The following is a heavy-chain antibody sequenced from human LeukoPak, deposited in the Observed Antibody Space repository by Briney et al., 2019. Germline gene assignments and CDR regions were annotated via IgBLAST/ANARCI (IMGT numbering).Heavy chain of an antibody. CDR3: ARRSSGYANWFDP. CDR2: IYYSGST. CDR1: GGSISSYY. Sequence: SGTLSLTCTVSGGSISSYYWSWIRQPPGKGLEWIGYIYYSGSTNYNPSLKSRVTISVDTSKNQFSLKLSSVTAADTAVYYCARRSSGYANWFDPWGQGTLVTVSS. D-gene: IGHD3-22*01. V-gene: IGHV4-59*01. J-gene: IGHJ5*02.